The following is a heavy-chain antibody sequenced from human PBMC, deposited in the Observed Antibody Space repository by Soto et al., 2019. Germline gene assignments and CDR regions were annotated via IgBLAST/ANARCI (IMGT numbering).Heavy chain of an antibody. J-gene: IGHJ4*02. D-gene: IGHD2-2*01. V-gene: IGHV4-59*08. CDR3: ARVVPAAMFCSGSYYHSDKLDY. CDR2: IYYSGST. CDR1: GGSISSYY. Sequence: PSETLSLTCTVSGGSISSYYWSWIRQPPGKGLEWIGYIYYSGSTNYNPSLKSRVTISVDTSKNQFSLKPSSVTAADTAVYYCARVVPAAMFCSGSYYHSDKLDYWSRGSLVPVSS.